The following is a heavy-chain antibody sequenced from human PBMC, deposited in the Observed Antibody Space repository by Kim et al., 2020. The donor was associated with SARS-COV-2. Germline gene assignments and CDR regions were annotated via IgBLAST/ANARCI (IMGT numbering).Heavy chain of an antibody. D-gene: IGHD2-21*01. CDR1: GFTFSSYA. CDR2: ISSDSKVI. V-gene: IGHV3-30*04. J-gene: IGHJ3*01. CDR3: TRTEVVVGDAFYV. Sequence: GGSLRLSCAASGFTFSSYAMHWVRQAPGKGLEWVAVISSDSKVIYSAAAVKGRFTISSDNSKNSLFLQINSLTPAAAPLFYCTRTEVVVGDAFYVWAQG.